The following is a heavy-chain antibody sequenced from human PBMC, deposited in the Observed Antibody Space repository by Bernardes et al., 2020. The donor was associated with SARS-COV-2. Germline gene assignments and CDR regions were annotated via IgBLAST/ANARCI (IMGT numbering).Heavy chain of an antibody. CDR3: ARAAKAGQWLFSWFDP. Sequence: SSVKVSCKASGGTFSSYAISWVRQAPGQGLEWMGGIIPIFGTANYAQKFQGRVTITADESTSTAYMELSSLRSEDTAVYYCARAAKAGQWLFSWFDPWGQGTLVTVSS. J-gene: IGHJ5*02. V-gene: IGHV1-69*13. D-gene: IGHD6-19*01. CDR2: IIPIFGTA. CDR1: GGTFSSYA.